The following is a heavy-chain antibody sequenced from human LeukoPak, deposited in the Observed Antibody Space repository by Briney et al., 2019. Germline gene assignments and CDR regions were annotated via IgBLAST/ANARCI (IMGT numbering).Heavy chain of an antibody. V-gene: IGHV1-69*05. Sequence: GASVKVSCKASGGTFSSYAISWVRQAPGQGLEWMGGIIPIFGTANYAQKFQGRVTITTDESTSTAYMELSSLRSEDTAVYYCARDSSTYYDFWSGTKNHYYYYMDVWGKGTTVTVSS. CDR3: ARDSSTYYDFWSGTKNHYYYYMDV. CDR2: IIPIFGTA. D-gene: IGHD3-3*01. J-gene: IGHJ6*03. CDR1: GGTFSSYA.